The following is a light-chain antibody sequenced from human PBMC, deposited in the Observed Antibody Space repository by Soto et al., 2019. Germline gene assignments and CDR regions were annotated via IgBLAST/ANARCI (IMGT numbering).Light chain of an antibody. V-gene: IGKV1-13*02. CDR1: QGISSA. J-gene: IGKJ4*01. CDR2: DVS. CDR3: QQFNTYPALT. Sequence: AIQLTQSPSSLSASVGDRVTITCRASQGISSALAWYQQKPGKSPNLLIYDVSSLESGVPSRFSGRGSGTDFNLTISSLQPEDFANDYCQQFNTYPALTFGGGTKVEIK.